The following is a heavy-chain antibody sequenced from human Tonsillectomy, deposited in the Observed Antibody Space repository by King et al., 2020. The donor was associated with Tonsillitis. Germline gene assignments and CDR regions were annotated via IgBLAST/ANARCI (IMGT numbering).Heavy chain of an antibody. V-gene: IGHV3-23*04. D-gene: IGHD2-2*01. CDR2: ISGGVGST. J-gene: IGHJ4*02. CDR1: GFTFSSYA. Sequence: VQLVESGGGLVQPGGSLRLSCAASGFTFSSYAMSWVRQAPGKGLEWGSAISGGVGSTYYADSVKGRFTISRDNSKNTLYLQMSSLRFEDTAIYYCARSYCRGTSCYSPFDYWAQGTLVTVSS. CDR3: ARSYCRGTSCYSPFDY.